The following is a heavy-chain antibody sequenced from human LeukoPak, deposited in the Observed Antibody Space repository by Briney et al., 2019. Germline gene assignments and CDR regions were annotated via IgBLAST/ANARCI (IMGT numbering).Heavy chain of an antibody. D-gene: IGHD3-10*01. Sequence: SETLSLTCAVYGGSFSGYYWSWIRQPPEKGLEWIGEISHSGSTNYNPSLKSRVTIPVDTSKNQFSLKLSSVTAADTAVYYCARRGRQPKYYYYYYGMDVWGQGTTVTVSS. V-gene: IGHV4-34*01. J-gene: IGHJ6*02. CDR1: GGSFSGYY. CDR2: ISHSGST. CDR3: ARRGRQPKYYYYYYGMDV.